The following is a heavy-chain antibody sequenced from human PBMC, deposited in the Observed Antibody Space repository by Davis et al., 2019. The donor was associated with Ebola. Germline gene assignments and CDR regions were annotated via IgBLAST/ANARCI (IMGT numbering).Heavy chain of an antibody. CDR2: IYSGGST. CDR3: ARGGGSYHPSDY. J-gene: IGHJ4*02. CDR1: GFTFSSYG. D-gene: IGHD1-26*01. Sequence: GGSLRLSCAASGFTFSSYGMHWVRPAPGKGLEWVSVIYSGGSTYYADSVKVRFTISRDNSKNTLYLQMNSLRAEDTAVYYCARGGGSYHPSDYWGQGTLVTVSS. V-gene: IGHV3-NL1*01.